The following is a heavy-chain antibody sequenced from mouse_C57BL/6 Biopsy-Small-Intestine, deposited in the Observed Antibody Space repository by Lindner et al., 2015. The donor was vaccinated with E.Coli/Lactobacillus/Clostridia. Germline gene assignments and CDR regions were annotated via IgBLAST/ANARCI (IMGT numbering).Heavy chain of an antibody. CDR1: GYTFISYG. CDR2: IYLGRGHT. J-gene: IGHJ2*01. Sequence: QLQESGAEADEGLGRSVKLACKASGYTFISYGISWVKQRTGQGLEWIGEIYLGRGHTYYNEKFKGKATLTADRSSSTAYMELRSLTSEDSAVYFCARGDSLDYWGQGTTLTVSS. V-gene: IGHV1-81*01. CDR3: ARGDSLDY. D-gene: IGHD2-13*01.